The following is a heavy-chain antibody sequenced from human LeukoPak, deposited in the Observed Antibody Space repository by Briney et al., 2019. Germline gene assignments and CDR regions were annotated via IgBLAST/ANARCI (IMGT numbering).Heavy chain of an antibody. J-gene: IGHJ6*02. CDR1: GYTFTSYD. CDR2: MNPNSGNT. V-gene: IGHV1-8*01. CDR3: ARRYYYDSSGYFGYYYYGMDV. D-gene: IGHD3-22*01. Sequence: APVKVSCKASGYTFTSYDINWVRQATGQGLEWMGWMNPNSGNTGYAQKFQGRVTMTRNTSISTAYMELSSLRSEDTAVYYCARRYYYDSSGYFGYYYYGMDVWGQGTTVTVSS.